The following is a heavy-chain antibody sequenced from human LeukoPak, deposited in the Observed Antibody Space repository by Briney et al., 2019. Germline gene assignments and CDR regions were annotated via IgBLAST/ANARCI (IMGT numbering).Heavy chain of an antibody. D-gene: IGHD2-2*01. CDR2: FDPEDGET. Sequence: ASVKVSCKVSGYTLTELSMHWVRQAPGKGLEWMGGFDPEDGETIYAQKFQGRVTITADESTSTAYMELSSLRSEDTAVYYCARSIRVVVPAAMVFYYYYGMDVWGQGTTVTVSS. CDR1: GYTLTELS. CDR3: ARSIRVVVPAAMVFYYYYGMDV. J-gene: IGHJ6*02. V-gene: IGHV1-24*01.